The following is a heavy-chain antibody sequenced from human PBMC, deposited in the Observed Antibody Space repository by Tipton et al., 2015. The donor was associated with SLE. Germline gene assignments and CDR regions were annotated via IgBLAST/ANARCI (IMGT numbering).Heavy chain of an antibody. Sequence: QSGAEVKKPGSSVKVSCKASGDSLSNFGVSWVRQAPGQGLEWMGGIIPMFGTSNYAQKFQGRVTITADEVTSTAYMELSSLSFEDTAMYYCARDNDYGDSFVMDVWGQGTTVTVSS. CDR3: ARDNDYGDSFVMDV. CDR2: IIPMFGTS. D-gene: IGHD5-12*01. CDR1: GDSLSNFG. J-gene: IGHJ6*02. V-gene: IGHV1-69*01.